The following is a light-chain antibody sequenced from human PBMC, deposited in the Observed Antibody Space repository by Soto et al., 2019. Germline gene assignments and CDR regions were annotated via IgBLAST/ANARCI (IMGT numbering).Light chain of an antibody. CDR2: AAS. V-gene: IGKV1-5*01. Sequence: DIQMTQSPSTLSASVGDRVTITFRASQSISRWLAWYQQKPGKAPKLLIYAASSRATGIPDRFSGSGSGTDFTLTISRLEPEDFALYYCQHYVERSPITFGQGTRLETK. CDR3: QHYVERSPIT. CDR1: QSISRW. J-gene: IGKJ5*01.